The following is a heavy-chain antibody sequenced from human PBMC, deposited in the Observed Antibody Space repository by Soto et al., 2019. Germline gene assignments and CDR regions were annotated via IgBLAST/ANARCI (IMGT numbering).Heavy chain of an antibody. CDR2: IKQDGSEK. CDR3: ARGGPYYYGSGSPIDY. D-gene: IGHD3-10*01. V-gene: IGHV3-7*05. CDR1: GFTFSSYW. Sequence: EVQLVESGGGLVQPGGSLRLSCAASGFTFSSYWMSWVRQAPGKGLEWVANIKQDGSEKYYVDSVKGRFTISRDNAKNSRYLQMNSLRAEDTAVYYCARGGPYYYGSGSPIDYWGQGTLVTVSS. J-gene: IGHJ4*02.